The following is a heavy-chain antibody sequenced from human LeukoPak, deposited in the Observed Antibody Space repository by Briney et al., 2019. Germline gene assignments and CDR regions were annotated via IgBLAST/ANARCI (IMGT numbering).Heavy chain of an antibody. D-gene: IGHD2-2*03. J-gene: IGHJ6*02. CDR1: GFTFSSYS. CDR2: ISSSSSTI. CDR3: ARHGYCSSTSCYYYYGMDV. V-gene: IGHV3-48*04. Sequence: GGSLRLSCAASGFTFSSYSMNWVRQAPGKGLEWVSYISSSSSTIYYADSVKGRFTIPRDNAKNSLYLQMNSLRAEDTAVYYCARHGYCSSTSCYYYYGMDVWGQGTTVTVSS.